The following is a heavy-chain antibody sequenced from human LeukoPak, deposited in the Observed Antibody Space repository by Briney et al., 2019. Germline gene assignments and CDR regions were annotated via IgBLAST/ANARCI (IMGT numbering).Heavy chain of an antibody. D-gene: IGHD1-1*01. J-gene: IGHJ4*02. CDR1: GFTFSDFW. Sequence: PGGSLRLSCAGSGFTFSDFWMTWVRQTPGKGREGVANIKEDGTEKNLVDSVKGRFTISRDNTKNLLFLEMNNLRGDDTAIYYCVRESRPGGAMGLYHNLDYWGQGTLVAVSS. CDR3: VRESRPGGAMGLYHNLDY. CDR2: IKEDGTEK. V-gene: IGHV3-7*01.